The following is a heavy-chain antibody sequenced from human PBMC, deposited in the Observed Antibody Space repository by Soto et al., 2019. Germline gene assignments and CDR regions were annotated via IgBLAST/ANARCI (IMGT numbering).Heavy chain of an antibody. CDR3: ASVSYFNAFDY. Sequence: QVQPQESGPGLVKPSQTLSLTCTVSGGSISSGDYYWSWIRQPPGKGLEWIGYIYYSGSTYYNPSLKRRVTISVATSKTQFSLKLSSVTAADTAVYYCASVSYFNAFDYWGQGTLVTVSS. CDR2: IYYSGST. D-gene: IGHD3-9*01. J-gene: IGHJ4*02. V-gene: IGHV4-30-4*01. CDR1: GGSISSGDYY.